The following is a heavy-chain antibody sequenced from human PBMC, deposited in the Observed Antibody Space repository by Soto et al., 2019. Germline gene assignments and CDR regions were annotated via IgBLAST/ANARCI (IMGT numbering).Heavy chain of an antibody. CDR2: ISGYNGNR. CDR3: ARTCDSGSYSLPIDY. J-gene: IGHJ4*02. CDR1: GYTFINYN. D-gene: IGHD3-10*01. Sequence: QVPLVQSGAEVKKPGASVKVSCKASGYTFINYNINWVRQAPGQGLEWMGWISGYNGNRNYAQKFQGRVTMTTDTSASAAYMELRSLRSDDTAVYYCARTCDSGSYSLPIDYWGQGTLVTVSS. V-gene: IGHV1-18*01.